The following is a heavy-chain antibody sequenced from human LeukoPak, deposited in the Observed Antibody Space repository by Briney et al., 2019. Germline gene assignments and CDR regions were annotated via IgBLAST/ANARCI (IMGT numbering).Heavy chain of an antibody. CDR2: ISAYNGNT. D-gene: IGHD1-7*01. CDR3: ARDRLTGTTWASYGMDV. Sequence: ASVKVSCKASGYTFTSYGISWVRQAPGQGLEWMGWISAYNGNTNYAQKLQGRVTMTTDTSTSTAYMELRSLRSDDTAVYYCARDRLTGTTWASYGMDVWGQGTTVTVSS. J-gene: IGHJ6*02. CDR1: GYTFTSYG. V-gene: IGHV1-18*01.